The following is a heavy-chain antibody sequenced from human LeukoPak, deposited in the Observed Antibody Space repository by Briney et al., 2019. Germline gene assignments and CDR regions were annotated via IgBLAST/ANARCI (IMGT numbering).Heavy chain of an antibody. Sequence: GASVEVSCKASGGTFSSYAISWVRQAPGQGLEWMGGIIPIFGTANYAQKFQGRVTITADESTSTAYMELSSLRSEDTAVYYCARGLNDFWSGYGSYYFDYWGQGTLVTVSS. J-gene: IGHJ4*02. D-gene: IGHD3-3*01. V-gene: IGHV1-69*13. CDR2: IIPIFGTA. CDR3: ARGLNDFWSGYGSYYFDY. CDR1: GGTFSSYA.